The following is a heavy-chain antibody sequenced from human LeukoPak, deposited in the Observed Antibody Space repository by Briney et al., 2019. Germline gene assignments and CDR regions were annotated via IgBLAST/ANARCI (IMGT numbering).Heavy chain of an antibody. D-gene: IGHD3-10*01. CDR2: IYYSGST. J-gene: IGHJ4*02. Sequence: KSSETLSLTCTVSGGSISSGGYYWSWIRQHPGKGLEWIGYIYYSGSTYYNPSLKSRVTISVDTSKNQFSLKLSSVTAADTAVYYCATDGVSWGSRPFEHWGQGTLVTVSS. CDR3: ATDGVSWGSRPFEH. CDR1: GGSISSGGYY. V-gene: IGHV4-31*03.